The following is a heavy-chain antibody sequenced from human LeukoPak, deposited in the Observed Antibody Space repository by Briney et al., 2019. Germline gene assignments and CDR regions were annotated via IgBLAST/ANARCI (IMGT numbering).Heavy chain of an antibody. CDR3: AKEPPGIAAAGWVFDY. D-gene: IGHD6-13*01. CDR2: ISGSGGST. J-gene: IGHJ4*02. Sequence: PGGSLRLSCAAPGFTFSSYAMSWVRQAPGKGLEWVSAISGSGGSTYYADSVKGRFTISRDNSKNTLYLQMNSLRAEDTAVYYCAKEPPGIAAAGWVFDYWGQGTLVTVSS. CDR1: GFTFSSYA. V-gene: IGHV3-23*01.